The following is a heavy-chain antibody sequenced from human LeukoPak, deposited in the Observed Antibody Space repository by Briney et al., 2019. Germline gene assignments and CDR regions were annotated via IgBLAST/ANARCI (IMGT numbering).Heavy chain of an antibody. J-gene: IGHJ4*02. CDR3: AKGPRRFGEFPFDY. CDR2: ISGGGRT. D-gene: IGHD3-10*01. Sequence: GSLRLSCAASGFTIDNYFMNWVRQAPGEGLEWVSAISGGGRTFYADSVKGRFTISRDNSKNTLYLQMNSLRAEDTAVYYCAKGPRRFGEFPFDYWGQGALVTVSS. V-gene: IGHV3-23*01. CDR1: GFTIDNYF.